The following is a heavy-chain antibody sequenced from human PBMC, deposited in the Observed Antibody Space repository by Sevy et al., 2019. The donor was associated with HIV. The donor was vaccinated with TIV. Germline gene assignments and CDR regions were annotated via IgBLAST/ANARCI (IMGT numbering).Heavy chain of an antibody. CDR1: GYTLTELS. D-gene: IGHD2-2*01. V-gene: IGHV1-24*01. CDR3: AMPLVVPAADYYYYGMDV. Sequence: ASVKVSCKVSGYTLTELSMHWVRQAPGKGLEWMGGFDPEDGETNYAQKFQGRVTMTEDTSTDTAYMELSSLRSEDTAGYYCAMPLVVPAADYYYYGMDVWGQGTTVTVSS. J-gene: IGHJ6*02. CDR2: FDPEDGET.